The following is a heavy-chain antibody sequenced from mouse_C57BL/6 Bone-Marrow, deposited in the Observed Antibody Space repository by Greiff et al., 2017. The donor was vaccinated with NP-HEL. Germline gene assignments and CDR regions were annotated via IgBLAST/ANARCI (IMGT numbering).Heavy chain of an antibody. D-gene: IGHD2-2*01. CDR1: GYTFTSYW. CDR2: IDPSDSET. CDR3: ARVGWLRRYWYFDV. Sequence: QVQLQQPGAELVRPGSSVKLSCKASGYTFTSYWMHWVKQRPIQGLEWIGNIDPSDSETHYNQKFKDKATLTVDKSSSTAYMQLSSLTSEDSAVYYCARVGWLRRYWYFDVWGTGTTVTVSS. V-gene: IGHV1-52*01. J-gene: IGHJ1*03.